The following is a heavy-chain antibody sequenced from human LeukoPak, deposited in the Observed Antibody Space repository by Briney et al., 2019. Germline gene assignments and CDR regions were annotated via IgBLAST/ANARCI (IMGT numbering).Heavy chain of an antibody. CDR1: GFTFSSYA. CDR2: ISGSGGST. D-gene: IGHD3-22*01. Sequence: PGGSLRLSCAASGFTFSSYAMSWVRQAPGKGLEWVSAISGSGGSTYYADSVKGRFTISRDNSKNTLYLQMNSLRAEDTAVYYCATIQRGYYYDSTATNFDYWGQGTLVTVSS. J-gene: IGHJ4*02. CDR3: ATIQRGYYYDSTATNFDY. V-gene: IGHV3-23*01.